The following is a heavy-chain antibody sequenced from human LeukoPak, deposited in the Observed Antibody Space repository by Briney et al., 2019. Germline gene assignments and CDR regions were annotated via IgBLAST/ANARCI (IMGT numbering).Heavy chain of an antibody. CDR3: ARDLGYCSSTSCYGNWFDP. Sequence: SETLSLTCTVSGGSISSSSYYWGWIRQPPGKGLEWIGSIYYSGSTYYNPSLKSRVTMSVDTSKNQFSLKLSSVTAADTAVYYCARDLGYCSSTSCYGNWFDPWGQGTLVTASS. D-gene: IGHD2-2*03. J-gene: IGHJ5*02. V-gene: IGHV4-39*07. CDR1: GGSISSSSYY. CDR2: IYYSGST.